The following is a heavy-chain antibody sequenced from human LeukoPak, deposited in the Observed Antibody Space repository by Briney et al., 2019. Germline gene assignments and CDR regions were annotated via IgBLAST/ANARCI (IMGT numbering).Heavy chain of an antibody. CDR3: AREAFGVVRYYYYYYMDV. V-gene: IGHV1-18*01. CDR1: GYTFTSYG. CDR2: ISAYNGNT. J-gene: IGHJ6*03. Sequence: ASVKVSCKASGYTFTSYGISWVRQAPGQGLEWMGWISAYNGNTNYAQKLQSRVTMTTDTSTSTAYMELRSLRSDDTAVYYCAREAFGVVRYYYYYYMDVWGKGTTVTVSS. D-gene: IGHD3-3*01.